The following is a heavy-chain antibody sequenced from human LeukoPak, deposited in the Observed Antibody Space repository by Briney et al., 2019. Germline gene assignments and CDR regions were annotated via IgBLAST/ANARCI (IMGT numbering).Heavy chain of an antibody. Sequence: SETLSLTCTVSGYSISSGYYWGWLRQPPGKGLEWIGSIYHSGSTYYNPSLKSRVTISVDTSKNQFSLKLSSVTAADTAVYYCAKDSDIVVAIGANWGQGTLVTVSS. CDR3: AKDSDIVVAIGAN. J-gene: IGHJ4*02. CDR1: GYSISSGYY. D-gene: IGHD2-15*01. V-gene: IGHV4-38-2*02. CDR2: IYHSGST.